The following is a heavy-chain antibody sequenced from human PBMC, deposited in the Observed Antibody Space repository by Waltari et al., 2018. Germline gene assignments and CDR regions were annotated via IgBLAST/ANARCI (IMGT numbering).Heavy chain of an antibody. CDR1: GYTLTDLS. Sequence: QVQLVQSGAEVKKPGASVKVSCKVSGYTLTDLSMHWVRQAPGQGLEGRGGFDPEDGETIYAQNFQGRVTMTEDTSTDTAYMELSSLRSEDTAVYYCATRIAYYYDSSGYYFNYWGQGSLVTVSS. V-gene: IGHV1-24*01. CDR3: ATRIAYYYDSSGYYFNY. J-gene: IGHJ4*02. CDR2: FDPEDGET. D-gene: IGHD3-22*01.